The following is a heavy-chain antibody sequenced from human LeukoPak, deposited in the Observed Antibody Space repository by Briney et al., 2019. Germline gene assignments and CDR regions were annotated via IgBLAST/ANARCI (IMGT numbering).Heavy chain of an antibody. D-gene: IGHD3-10*01. J-gene: IGHJ5*02. CDR2: ININTGNP. V-gene: IGHV7-4-1*02. CDR1: GYTFTSYG. Sequence: ASVTLSCKASGYTFTSYGMNWVRLAPGQGLEWMGLININTGNPTYAQGFTGRFVFSLDTSVSTAYLQISSLEAEDTAVYYCARDVMPYYYGSGSYTAWFDPWGQGTLVTVSS. CDR3: ARDVMPYYYGSGSYTAWFDP.